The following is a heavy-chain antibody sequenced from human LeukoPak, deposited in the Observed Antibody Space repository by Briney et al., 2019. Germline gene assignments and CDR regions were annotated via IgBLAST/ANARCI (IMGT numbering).Heavy chain of an antibody. CDR1: GFTFSNYA. CDR2: ISGSGGST. V-gene: IGHV3-23*01. CDR3: AKVTGIVGATHWFDP. J-gene: IGHJ5*02. Sequence: GGSLRLSCAASGFTFSNYAMSWVRQAPGKGLEWVSAISGSGGSTYYADSVKGRFTISRDNSKNTLYLQMNSLRAEDTAVYYCAKVTGIVGATHWFDPWGQGTLVTVSS. D-gene: IGHD1-26*01.